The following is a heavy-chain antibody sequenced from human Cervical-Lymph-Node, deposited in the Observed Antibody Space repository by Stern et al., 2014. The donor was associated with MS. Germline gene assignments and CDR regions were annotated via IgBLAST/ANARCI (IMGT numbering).Heavy chain of an antibody. CDR2: IVSIFDKA. D-gene: IGHD4-23*01. CDR3: TRERHGGNFAS. V-gene: IGHV1-69*01. Sequence: QVQLVESGAEVKKPGSSVKVSCKASGASFSTNAISWVRQAPGQGLEWMGAIVSIFDKANYAQRFRGRVTITADESTSTAYLDLSSLGSGDTAVYFCTRERHGGNFASWGQGTLVTVSS. J-gene: IGHJ4*02. CDR1: GASFSTNA.